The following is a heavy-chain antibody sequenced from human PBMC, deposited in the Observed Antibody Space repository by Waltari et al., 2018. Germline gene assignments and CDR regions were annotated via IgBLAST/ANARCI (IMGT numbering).Heavy chain of an antibody. CDR3: AREGYLRRYYGSGSPAPVDNWFDP. V-gene: IGHV1-69*01. D-gene: IGHD3-10*01. CDR2: IIPIFGTT. J-gene: IGHJ5*02. Sequence: QVQLVQSGAEVRKPGSSVKVSCKASGGTFNDSSFSWVRQAPGQGLEWMGGIIPIFGTTNYAQKFHGRFAIIADDSTTTTYMELSSLTSEDTAIYYCAREGYLRRYYGSGSPAPVDNWFDPWGQGTLVTVSS. CDR1: GGTFNDSS.